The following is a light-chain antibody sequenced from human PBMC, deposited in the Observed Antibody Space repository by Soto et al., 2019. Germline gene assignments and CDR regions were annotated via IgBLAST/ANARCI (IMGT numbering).Light chain of an antibody. CDR3: AAWDDGLSGLYV. CDR2: RNN. V-gene: IGLV1-47*01. Sequence: SVLTQPPSASGTPGQRVTISCSGSSSNIGTNYVYWYQKLPGTAPQLLIFRNNQRPSGVPDRFSGSKSGTSASLAISGLRSEDEADYYCAAWDDGLSGLYVFGTGTKLTVL. J-gene: IGLJ1*01. CDR1: SSNIGTNY.